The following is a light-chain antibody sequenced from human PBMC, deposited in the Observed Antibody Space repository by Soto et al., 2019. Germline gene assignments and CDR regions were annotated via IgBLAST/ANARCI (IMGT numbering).Light chain of an antibody. J-gene: IGLJ1*01. Sequence: QSALTQPLTVSGSPGQSVTISCTGTSSDVGAYNYVSWYQQHPDKAPKFMIYDVNKRPSGVPDRFSGSKSGNTASLTISGLQAEDEADYYCCSYAGTPYVFGTGTKVT. CDR1: SSDVGAYNY. V-gene: IGLV2-11*01. CDR2: DVN. CDR3: CSYAGTPYV.